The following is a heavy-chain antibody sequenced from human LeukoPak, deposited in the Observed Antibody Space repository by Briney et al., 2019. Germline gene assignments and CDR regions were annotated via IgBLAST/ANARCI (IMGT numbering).Heavy chain of an antibody. D-gene: IGHD7-27*01. J-gene: IGHJ3*02. Sequence: SGGSLRLSCAASGFSFSSYWMTWVRQAPGKGLEWVANLKQDGSEKYYVDSVKGRFTISRDNAKNSLYLQMNSLRAEDTAVYYCARERVGTGEGFDIWGQGTMVTVSS. CDR3: ARERVGTGEGFDI. V-gene: IGHV3-7*01. CDR1: GFSFSSYW. CDR2: LKQDGSEK.